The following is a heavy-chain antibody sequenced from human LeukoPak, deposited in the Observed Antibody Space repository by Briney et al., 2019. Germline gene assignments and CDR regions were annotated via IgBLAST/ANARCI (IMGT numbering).Heavy chain of an antibody. CDR2: ISSSSSYI. CDR3: ARETGSVYYYMDV. D-gene: IGHD3-10*01. J-gene: IGHJ6*03. V-gene: IGHV3-21*01. Sequence: PGGSLRLSCAASEFTFSSYAMSWVRQAPGKGLEWVSSISSSSSYIYYADSVKGRFTISRDNAKNSLYLQMNSLRAEDTAVYYCARETGSVYYYMDVWGKGTTVTVSS. CDR1: EFTFSSYA.